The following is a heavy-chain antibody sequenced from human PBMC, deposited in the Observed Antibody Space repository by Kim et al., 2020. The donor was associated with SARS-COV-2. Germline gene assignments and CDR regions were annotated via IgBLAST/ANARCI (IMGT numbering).Heavy chain of an antibody. V-gene: IGHV1-3*02. D-gene: IGHD6-13*01. CDR1: GDTFTNHA. Sequence: ASVKVSCKASGDTFTNHAIHWVRQAPGQRLEWMGCSRAANGDAQYSHEFQGRLTIARDTAASTVYMELSSLRSEDMAVYYCARGQDSCSWIIDYWGQGTL. J-gene: IGHJ4*02. CDR2: SRAANGDA. CDR3: ARGQDSCSWIIDY.